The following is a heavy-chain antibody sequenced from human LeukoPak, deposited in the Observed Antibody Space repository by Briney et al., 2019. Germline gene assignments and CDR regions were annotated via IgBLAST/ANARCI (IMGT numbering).Heavy chain of an antibody. D-gene: IGHD3-22*01. CDR1: GFTFSSYS. J-gene: IGHJ5*02. Sequence: PGGSLRLSCAASGFTFSSYSMSWVRQAPGKGLEWVSAISGSGGSTYYADSVKGRFTISRDNSKNTLYLQMNSLRAEDTAVYYCAKDPPRYYYDSSGYPDNWFDPWGQGTLVTVSS. CDR2: ISGSGGST. V-gene: IGHV3-23*01. CDR3: AKDPPRYYYDSSGYPDNWFDP.